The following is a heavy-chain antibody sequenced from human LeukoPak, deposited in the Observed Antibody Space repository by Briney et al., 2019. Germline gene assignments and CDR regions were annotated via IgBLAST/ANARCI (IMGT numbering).Heavy chain of an antibody. D-gene: IGHD3-3*01. CDR1: GGSISSSSHY. CDR3: ARSAAYYDFWSGISFDP. V-gene: IGHV4-39*01. Sequence: SETLSLTCTVSGGSISSSSHYWGWIRQPPGKGLEWIGSIYYSGSTYYNPSLKSRVTISVDTSKNQFSLKLSSVTAADTAVYYCARSAAYYDFWSGISFDPWGQGTLVTVSS. CDR2: IYYSGST. J-gene: IGHJ5*02.